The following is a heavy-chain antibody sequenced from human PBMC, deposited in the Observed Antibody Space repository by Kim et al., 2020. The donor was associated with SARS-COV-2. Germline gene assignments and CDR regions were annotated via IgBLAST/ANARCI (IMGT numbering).Heavy chain of an antibody. D-gene: IGHD2-15*01. J-gene: IGHJ4*02. CDR3: ERFGGYCSGGSCYG. Sequence: ADTVKSRSTISSANAKNTLYLQMNSLRAEDTAVYYCERFGGYCSGGSCYGWGQGTLVTVSS. V-gene: IGHV3-74*01.